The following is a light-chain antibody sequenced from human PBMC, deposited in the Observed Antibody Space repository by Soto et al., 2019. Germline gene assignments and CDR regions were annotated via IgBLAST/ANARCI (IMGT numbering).Light chain of an antibody. V-gene: IGKV1-8*01. CDR1: QGISSY. J-gene: IGKJ1*01. CDR3: QQYYSYPQT. Sequence: AIRMTQSPSSFSASTGDRVTITCRASQGISSYLAWYQQKPGKAPKLLIYAASTLQSGVPSRFSCSGSGTDFTLTISCLQSEDFATYYCQQYYSYPQTFGQGTKVEIK. CDR2: AAS.